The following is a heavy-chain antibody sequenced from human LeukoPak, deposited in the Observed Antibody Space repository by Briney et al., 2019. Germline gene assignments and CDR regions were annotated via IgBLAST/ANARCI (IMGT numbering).Heavy chain of an antibody. Sequence: SQTLSLTCTVSGGSISSGDYYWSWIRQPPGKGLEWIGYIYYSGSTYYNPSLKSRVTISVDTSKNQFSLKLSSVTAADTAVYYCARDLADEYYFDYCGQGTLVTVSS. CDR2: IYYSGST. CDR3: ARDLADEYYFDY. V-gene: IGHV4-30-4*08. CDR1: GGSISSGDYY. J-gene: IGHJ4*02.